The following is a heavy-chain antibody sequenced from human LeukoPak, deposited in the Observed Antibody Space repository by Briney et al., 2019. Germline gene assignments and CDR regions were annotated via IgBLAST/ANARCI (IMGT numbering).Heavy chain of an antibody. Sequence: SETLSLTCAVYGGSFSSYYWSWIRQPPGKGLEWIGYIYYSGSTNYNPSLKSRVTISVDTSKNQFSLKLSSVTAADTAVYYCARSGIGLYYGMDVWGQGTTVTVSS. V-gene: IGHV4-59*08. D-gene: IGHD6-13*01. J-gene: IGHJ6*02. CDR1: GGSFSSYY. CDR3: ARSGIGLYYGMDV. CDR2: IYYSGST.